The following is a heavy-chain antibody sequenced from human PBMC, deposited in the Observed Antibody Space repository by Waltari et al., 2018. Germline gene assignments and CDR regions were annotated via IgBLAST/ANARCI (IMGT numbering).Heavy chain of an antibody. Sequence: QLHLQESGPRLVKPSETLSLTCTVSGASIWSSDFYWGWIRQSPGKGLAWIGTVYYSGNTYYSPSLKGRVTVSLDTSRNQFSLTLNSVTAADTAVYFCARENTVTASSYWYFDLWGRGTLVTVSS. V-gene: IGHV4-39*07. CDR2: VYYSGNT. CDR1: GASIWSSDFY. CDR3: ARENTVTASSYWYFDL. J-gene: IGHJ2*01. D-gene: IGHD4-17*01.